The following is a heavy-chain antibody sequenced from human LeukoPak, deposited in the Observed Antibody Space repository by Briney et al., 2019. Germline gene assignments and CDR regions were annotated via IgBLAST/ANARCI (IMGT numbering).Heavy chain of an antibody. V-gene: IGHV3-21*01. Sequence: GGSLRLSCAASGFTFSSYAMSWVRQAPGKGLEWVSSISSSTYYIYYGDSVKGRFTVSRDNAKKSVFLQMNSLRADDTAVYFCARSITMIVDWFDPWGQGTLVTVSS. CDR2: ISSSTYYI. CDR3: ARSITMIVDWFDP. CDR1: GFTFSSYA. J-gene: IGHJ5*02. D-gene: IGHD3-22*01.